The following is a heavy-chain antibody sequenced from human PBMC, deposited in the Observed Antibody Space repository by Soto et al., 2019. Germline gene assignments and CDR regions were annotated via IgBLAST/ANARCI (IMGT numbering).Heavy chain of an antibody. V-gene: IGHV5-10-1*01. D-gene: IGHD2-2*01. CDR2: IDPSDSQT. CDR1: GYSFAGYW. CDR3: ASQDIVVVPAANYGMDV. J-gene: IGHJ6*02. Sequence: GESLKISCKGSGYSFAGYWITWVRQKPGKGLEWMGRIDPSDSQTYYSPSFRGHATISATKSISTAYLQWSSLKASDTAMYYCASQDIVVVPAANYGMDVWGQGTTVTVSS.